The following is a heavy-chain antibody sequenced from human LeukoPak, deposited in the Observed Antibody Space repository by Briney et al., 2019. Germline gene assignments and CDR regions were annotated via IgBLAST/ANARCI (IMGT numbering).Heavy chain of an antibody. CDR3: AKDTLEGDPLDY. D-gene: IGHD3-16*01. J-gene: IGHJ4*02. CDR2: IWYDGSNK. CDR1: GFTFSSYG. Sequence: PGRSLRLSCAASGFTFSSYGMHWVRQAPGKGLEWVAVIWYDGSNKYYADSVKGRFTISRDNSKNTLYLQMNSLRAEDTAVYYCAKDTLEGDPLDYWGQGTLATVSS. V-gene: IGHV3-33*06.